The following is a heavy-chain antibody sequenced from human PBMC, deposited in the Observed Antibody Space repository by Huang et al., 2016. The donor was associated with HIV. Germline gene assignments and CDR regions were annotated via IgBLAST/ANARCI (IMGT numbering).Heavy chain of an antibody. V-gene: IGHV1-69*13. J-gene: IGHJ3*01. D-gene: IGHD3-16*01. CDR2: ISPRFGTR. CDR1: GGSFNNFG. Sequence: QVQLVQSGAEVRKPGSSVKVSCRASGGSFNNFGINWVRQAPGQGIEGMGGISPRFGTRNDALRVKDRVTITADETTGVVHLEVTSLRSDDTAVYFCAKRGGAWGSPYAFDLWGPGTMVTVSS. CDR3: AKRGGAWGSPYAFDL.